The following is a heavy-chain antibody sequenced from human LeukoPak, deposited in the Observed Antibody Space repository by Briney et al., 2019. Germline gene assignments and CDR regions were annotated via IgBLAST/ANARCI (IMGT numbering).Heavy chain of an antibody. CDR3: AKEGTYFFDN. V-gene: IGHV3-23*01. J-gene: IGHJ4*02. Sequence: PGGSLRLSCAASGFTFGTYAMSWVRQAPGKGLEWISAISGSGGSTYYADSVKGRFTISRDNSKNTLYLQMNNLRVEDTAVYYCAKEGTYFFDNWGQGTLVTVSS. CDR1: GFTFGTYA. CDR2: ISGSGGST. D-gene: IGHD3-10*01.